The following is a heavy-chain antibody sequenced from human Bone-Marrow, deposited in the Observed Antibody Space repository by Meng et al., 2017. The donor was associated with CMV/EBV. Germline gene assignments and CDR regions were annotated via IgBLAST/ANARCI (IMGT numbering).Heavy chain of an antibody. Sequence: GESLKISCAASGFTFSSYWMHWVRQPPGKGLEWVGFIRSKVYGGTTEYAASVKGRFTISRDDSKSTAYLEMNSLKTEDTAVYYCGMDFWTGHPDFWGQGTLVTVSS. D-gene: IGHD3/OR15-3a*01. CDR2: IRSKVYGGTT. CDR1: GFTFSSYW. J-gene: IGHJ4*02. V-gene: IGHV3-49*04. CDR3: GMDFWTGHPDF.